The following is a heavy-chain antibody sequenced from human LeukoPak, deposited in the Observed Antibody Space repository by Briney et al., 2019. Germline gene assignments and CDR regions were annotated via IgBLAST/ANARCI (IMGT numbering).Heavy chain of an antibody. D-gene: IGHD1-26*01. J-gene: IGHJ5*02. V-gene: IGHV1-18*01. CDR3: ARGASGSYSWFGP. CDR2: ISAYNGNTNGNT. Sequence: ASVKVSCKASGYTFSSYGISWVQQAPGQGLEWMGWISAYNGNTNGNTNYAQKFQGRVTMTTDTSTSTAYMELRSLRSDDTAVYYCARGASGSYSWFGPWGQGTLVTVSS. CDR1: GYTFSSYG.